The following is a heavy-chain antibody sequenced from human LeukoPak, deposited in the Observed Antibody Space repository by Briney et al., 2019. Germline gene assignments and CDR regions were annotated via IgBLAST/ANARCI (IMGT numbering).Heavy chain of an antibody. Sequence: GGSLRLSWAAAGFTFSSYAMNWVRQAPGKGLEWVSTISAGGAGTYYADSVKGRFTISRDNSKNTLYVQMNGLIVEDTAVYCAKAGYSSGRKYGMDVWGQGTTVTVSS. J-gene: IGHJ6*02. D-gene: IGHD6-19*01. CDR1: GFTFSSYA. CDR3: AKAGYSSGRKYGMDV. CDR2: ISAGGAGT. V-gene: IGHV3-23*01.